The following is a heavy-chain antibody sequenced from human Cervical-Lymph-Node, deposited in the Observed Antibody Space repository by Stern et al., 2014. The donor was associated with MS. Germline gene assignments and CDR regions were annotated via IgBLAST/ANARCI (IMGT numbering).Heavy chain of an antibody. CDR2: INPNSGGT. J-gene: IGHJ4*02. Sequence: VQLVESGAEVTKPGASVKVSCKASGYPFTAYYMHWVRQAPGQGPQWMGWINPNSGGTTYAQKFQGRVTMTRDTSISTVYMELSSLRSDDTALYYCARCAGYDPFDYWGQGTLVTVSS. V-gene: IGHV1-2*02. CDR1: GYPFTAYY. CDR3: ARCAGYDPFDY. D-gene: IGHD5-12*01.